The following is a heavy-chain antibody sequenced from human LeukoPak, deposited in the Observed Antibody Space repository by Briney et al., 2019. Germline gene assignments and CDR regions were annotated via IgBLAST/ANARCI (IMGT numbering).Heavy chain of an antibody. CDR2: IRSKAYGGTT. V-gene: IGHV3-49*04. CDR3: TYDSSSDDAFDI. CDR1: GFTFGDYA. J-gene: IGHJ3*02. D-gene: IGHD6-6*01. Sequence: GGSLRLSCTASGFTFGDYAMSWVRQAPGKGLEWVGFIRSKAYGGTTEYAASVKGRFTISRDDSKSIAYLQMNSLKTEDTAVYYCTYDSSSDDAFDIWGQGTMVTVSS.